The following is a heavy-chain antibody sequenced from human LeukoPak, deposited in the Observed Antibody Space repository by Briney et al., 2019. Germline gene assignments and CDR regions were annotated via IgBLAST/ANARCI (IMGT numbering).Heavy chain of an antibody. CDR2: ISGSGGST. CDR1: GFTFRSYA. V-gene: IGHV3-23*01. Sequence: GGSLRLSCAASGFTFRSYAMSWVRQAPGKGLDWVSAISGSGGSTYYADSVKGRFTISRDNSKNTLYLQMNSLRAEDTAVYYCAKDLEMATTTGYFDYWGQGTLVTVSS. D-gene: IGHD5-24*01. CDR3: AKDLEMATTTGYFDY. J-gene: IGHJ4*02.